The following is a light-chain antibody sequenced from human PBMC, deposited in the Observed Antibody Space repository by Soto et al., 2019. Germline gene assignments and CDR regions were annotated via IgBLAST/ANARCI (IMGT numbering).Light chain of an antibody. CDR1: SGSVSATYF. V-gene: IGLV8-61*01. CDR2: STN. CDR3: VLQMGSGISV. Sequence: QAVVTQEPSFSVSPGGTVTLTCGLSSGSVSATYFPSWYQQTPGQAPRTLIYSTNTRSSGVPDRFSGSILGNKAALTITGAQADDESDYYCVLQMGSGISVFGGGTKLTVL. J-gene: IGLJ3*02.